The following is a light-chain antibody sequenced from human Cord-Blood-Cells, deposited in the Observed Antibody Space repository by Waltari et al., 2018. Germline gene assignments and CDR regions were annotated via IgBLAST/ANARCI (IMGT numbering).Light chain of an antibody. CDR1: QSVLYSSNNKNY. CDR2: WAS. J-gene: IGKJ4*01. V-gene: IGKV4-1*01. CDR3: QQYYSTLT. Sequence: DIVMTQSPDSLAVSLGERATINCKSSQSVLYSSNNKNYLAWYQQKPGQTTKLLIYWASTRESGVPDRCSGSGSGTDFTLTISSLQAEDVAVYYCQQYYSTLTFGGGTKVEIK.